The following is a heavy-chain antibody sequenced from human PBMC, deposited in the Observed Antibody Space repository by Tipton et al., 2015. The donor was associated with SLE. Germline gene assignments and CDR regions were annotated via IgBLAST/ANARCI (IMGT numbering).Heavy chain of an antibody. CDR2: IYHGGST. V-gene: IGHV4-30-2*01. CDR1: GDSLSSGDYS. D-gene: IGHD2/OR15-2a*01. J-gene: IGHJ6*03. Sequence: TLSLTCAVSGDSLSSGDYSWTWIRQPPGKGLEWIGYIYHGGSTYYNPSLKSRVTISVDTSKNQFSLKLSSVTAADTAVYYCARSPAVTTYYFYYYCMDVWGKGTTATVSS. CDR3: ARSPAVTTYYFYYYCMDV.